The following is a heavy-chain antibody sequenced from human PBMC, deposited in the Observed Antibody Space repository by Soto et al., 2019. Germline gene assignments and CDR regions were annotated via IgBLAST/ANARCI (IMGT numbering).Heavy chain of an antibody. Sequence: PGGSLRLSCAASGFTFSSYGMHWVRQAPGKGLEWVSYISSSGSSTYYADSVKGRFTISRDNAKNSLSLQMNSLRAEDTAVYYCARYYYDSSGYYSHFDYWGQGTLVTVSS. CDR3: ARYYYDSSGYYSHFDY. D-gene: IGHD3-22*01. CDR2: ISSSGSST. V-gene: IGHV3-48*04. J-gene: IGHJ4*02. CDR1: GFTFSSYG.